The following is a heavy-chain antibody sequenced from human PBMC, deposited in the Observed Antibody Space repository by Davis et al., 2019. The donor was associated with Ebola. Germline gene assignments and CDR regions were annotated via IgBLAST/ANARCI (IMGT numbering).Heavy chain of an antibody. CDR3: ARGWNYYDSSGYYSDDAFDI. Sequence: SETLSLTCTVSGGSISSYYWSWIRQPPGKGLEWIGYIYYSGSTNYNPSLKSRVTISVDTSKNQFSLKLSSVTAADTAVYYCARGWNYYDSSGYYSDDAFDIWGQGTMVTVSS. CDR1: GGSISSYY. CDR2: IYYSGST. V-gene: IGHV4-59*12. D-gene: IGHD3-22*01. J-gene: IGHJ3*02.